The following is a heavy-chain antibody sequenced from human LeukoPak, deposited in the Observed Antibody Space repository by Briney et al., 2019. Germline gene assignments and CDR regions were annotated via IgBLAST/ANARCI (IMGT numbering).Heavy chain of an antibody. V-gene: IGHV4-59*08. Sequence: PSETLSLTCTVSGGSISSYCWSWIRQPPGKGLEWIGYIYYSGSTNYNPSLKSRVTISVDTSKNQFSLKLSSVTAADTAVYYCARMYYYDSSGFFDYWGQGTLVTVSS. CDR2: IYYSGST. CDR1: GGSISSYC. J-gene: IGHJ4*02. CDR3: ARMYYYDSSGFFDY. D-gene: IGHD3-22*01.